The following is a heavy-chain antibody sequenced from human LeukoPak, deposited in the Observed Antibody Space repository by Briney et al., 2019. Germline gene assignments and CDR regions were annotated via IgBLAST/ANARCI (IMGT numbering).Heavy chain of an antibody. CDR2: INADGSTT. CDR3: VVVVEPPDSDGFDV. Sequence: TXGNSWVHWVRHAPGKGLVWVSLINADGSTTTYADSVKGRFTISRDNARNTVSLQMNSLTIEDTAVYYCVVVVEPPDSDGFDVWGQGTMITVSS. D-gene: IGHD1-14*01. V-gene: IGHV3-74*01. J-gene: IGHJ3*01. CDR1: TXGNSW.